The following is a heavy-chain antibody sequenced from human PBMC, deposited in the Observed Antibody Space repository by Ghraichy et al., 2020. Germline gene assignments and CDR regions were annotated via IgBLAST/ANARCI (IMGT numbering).Heavy chain of an antibody. Sequence: SETLSLTCTISGGSISTYFWSWIRQPADQGLEWIGRIYFTGSTHYNPSLNTRVTMSVDTSKSQVSLKLASVTAADTAVYYCARGAPFYDALTGSYLGGYIFDYWGPGIQVSVSS. D-gene: IGHD3-9*01. CDR3: ARGAPFYDALTGSYLGGYIFDY. J-gene: IGHJ4*02. V-gene: IGHV4-4*07. CDR1: GGSISTYF. CDR2: IYFTGST.